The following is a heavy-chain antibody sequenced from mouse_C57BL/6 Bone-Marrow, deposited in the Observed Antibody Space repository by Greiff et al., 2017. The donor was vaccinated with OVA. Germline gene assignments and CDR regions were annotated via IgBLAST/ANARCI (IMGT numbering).Heavy chain of an antibody. CDR1: GFTFSNYW. Sequence: EVQGVESGGGLVQPGGSMKLSCVASGFTFSNYWMNWVRQSPEKGLEWVAQIRLKSDNYATHYAESVKGRFTISRDDSKSSVYLQMNNLRAEDTGIYYCTDGDRPGFAYWGQGTLVTVSA. CDR3: TDGDRPGFAY. D-gene: IGHD2-14*01. J-gene: IGHJ3*01. CDR2: IRLKSDNYAT. V-gene: IGHV6-3*01.